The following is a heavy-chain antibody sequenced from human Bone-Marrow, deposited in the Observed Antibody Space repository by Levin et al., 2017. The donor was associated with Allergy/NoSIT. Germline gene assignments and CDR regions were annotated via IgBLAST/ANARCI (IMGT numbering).Heavy chain of an antibody. D-gene: IGHD2-2*01. V-gene: IGHV3-21*01. CDR3: ARDREEYCSSTSCPRLDY. CDR1: GFTFSSYS. J-gene: IGHJ4*02. Sequence: AASVKVSCAASGFTFSSYSMNWVRQAPGKGLEWVSSISSSSSYIYYADSVKGRFTISRDNAKNSLYLQMNSLRAEDTAVYYCARDREEYCSSTSCPRLDYWGQGTLVTVSS. CDR2: ISSSSSYI.